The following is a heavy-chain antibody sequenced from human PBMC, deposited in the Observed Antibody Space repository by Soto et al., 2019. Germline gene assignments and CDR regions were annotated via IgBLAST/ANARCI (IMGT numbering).Heavy chain of an antibody. D-gene: IGHD3-16*01. J-gene: IGHJ4*02. Sequence: SETLSLTCPVSGGSISSSDYYWGWIRQSPGKGLEWLGSIYYGGYTYYNPSLKSRVTIFVDKSKNQFSLKLSSVTAADTAVYYCARHVGGYYFDYWGQGTQVTVSS. CDR3: ARHVGGYYFDY. CDR2: IYYGGYT. V-gene: IGHV4-39*01. CDR1: GGSISSSDYY.